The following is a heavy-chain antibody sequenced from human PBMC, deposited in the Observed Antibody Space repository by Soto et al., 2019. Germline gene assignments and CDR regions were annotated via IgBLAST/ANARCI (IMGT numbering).Heavy chain of an antibody. D-gene: IGHD3-3*01. Sequence: GASVKVSCKASGGTFSSYAISWVRQAPGQGLEWMGGIIPIFGTANYAQKFQGRVTITADESTSTAYMELSSLRSEDTAVYYCASAPPGLIGSGDFGVASFDYWGQGTLVTVSS. CDR1: GGTFSSYA. V-gene: IGHV1-69*13. CDR2: IIPIFGTA. CDR3: ASAPPGLIGSGDFGVASFDY. J-gene: IGHJ4*02.